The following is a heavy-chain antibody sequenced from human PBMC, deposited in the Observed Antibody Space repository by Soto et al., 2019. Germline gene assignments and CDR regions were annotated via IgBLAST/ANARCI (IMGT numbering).Heavy chain of an antibody. CDR3: ARGGLASYASLVYYFSPSYFVY. CDR2: IYHSGST. V-gene: IGHV4-30-2*01. D-gene: IGHD3-22*01. CDR1: GGSISSGGYS. Sequence: SETLSLTCAVSGGSISSGGYSWSWIRQPPGKGLEWIGYIYHSGSTYYNPSLKSRVTISVDRSKNQFSLKLSSVTAADTAVYNCARGGLASYASLVYYFSPSYFVYWCQGPLVSVSS. J-gene: IGHJ4*02.